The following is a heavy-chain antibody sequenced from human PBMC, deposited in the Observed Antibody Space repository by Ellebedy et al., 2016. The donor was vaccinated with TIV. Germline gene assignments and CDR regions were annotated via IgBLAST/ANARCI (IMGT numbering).Heavy chain of an antibody. J-gene: IGHJ4*02. CDR3: AGGSSSSVLHY. D-gene: IGHD6-6*01. CDR2: IYYSGST. CDR1: GGSISSSSYY. Sequence: SETLSLXXTVPGGSISSSSYYWGWIRQPPGKGLEWIGSIYYSGSTYYNPSLKSRVTISVDTSKNQFSLKLSSVTAADTAVYYCAGGSSSSVLHYWGQGTLVTVSS. V-gene: IGHV4-39*07.